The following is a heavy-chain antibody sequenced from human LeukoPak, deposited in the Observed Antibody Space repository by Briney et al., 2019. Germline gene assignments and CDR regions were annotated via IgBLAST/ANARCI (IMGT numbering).Heavy chain of an antibody. CDR1: GGSISSGGYS. CDR2: IYHSGST. J-gene: IGHJ4*02. Sequence: PSETLSLTCAVSGGSISSGGYSWSWIRQPPGKGLEWLGYIYHSGSTYYNPSLKSRVTISVDRSKNQFSLKLSSVTAADPAVYYCARARGVRPWYYWGQGTLVTVSS. D-gene: IGHD3-10*01. CDR3: ARARGVRPWYY. V-gene: IGHV4-30-2*01.